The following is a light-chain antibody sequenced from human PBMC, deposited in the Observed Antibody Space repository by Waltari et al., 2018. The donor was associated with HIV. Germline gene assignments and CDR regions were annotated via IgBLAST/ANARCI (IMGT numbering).Light chain of an antibody. CDR3: QQYHSTPFT. CDR2: WAS. J-gene: IGKJ3*01. V-gene: IGKV4-1*01. Sequence: DIVMTQSPDSLAVSLGERATIHCKSSQSVLYSSNNKNYLTWYQQKPGQPPKLLVYWASTRESGVPDRFRGSGSGTDFTLTISSLQAEDVAVYYCQQYHSTPFTFGPGTKVDIK. CDR1: QSVLYSSNNKNY.